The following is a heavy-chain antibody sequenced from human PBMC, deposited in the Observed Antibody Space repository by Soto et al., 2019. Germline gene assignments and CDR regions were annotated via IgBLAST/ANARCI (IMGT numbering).Heavy chain of an antibody. CDR1: EFTFSRYG. V-gene: IGHV3-30*18. CDR2: ISHDGNNR. CDR3: AKEEYRGSSFDH. D-gene: IGHD1-26*01. Sequence: QVQLVESGGGVVQPGRSLRLSCAASEFTFSRYGMHWVRQAPGKGLEWVARISHDGNNRFYADSVKGRFTISRDNSKDTLYLQVNSLRPEDTAVFYCAKEEYRGSSFDHWGQGALVTVSS. J-gene: IGHJ4*02.